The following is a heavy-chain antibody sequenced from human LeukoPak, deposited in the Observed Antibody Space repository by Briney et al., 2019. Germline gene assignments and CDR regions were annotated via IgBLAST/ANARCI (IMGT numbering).Heavy chain of an antibody. CDR1: GFTFRNYW. V-gene: IGHV3-7*01. CDR2: TKPDGSAE. CDR3: ARENSSGWSYYFDY. D-gene: IGHD6-19*01. J-gene: IGHJ4*02. Sequence: GGSLRLSCAASGFTFRNYWMGWVRQAPGKGLEWVANTKPDGSAEYYADSVRGRFTTSRDNANNFLYLQMNRLRAEDTAVYYCARENSSGWSYYFDYWGQGTLVTVSS.